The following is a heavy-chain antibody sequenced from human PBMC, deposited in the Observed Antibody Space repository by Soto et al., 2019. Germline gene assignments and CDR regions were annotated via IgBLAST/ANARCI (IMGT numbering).Heavy chain of an antibody. CDR2: IFHSGST. CDR3: ARALSYGDYDYYYYGMDV. D-gene: IGHD4-17*01. Sequence: PSETLSLTCAVSGYSISSGYYWGWIRQPPGKGLEWIGNIFHSGSTHYNPSLKSRVTMSVDTSKNQFSLKLSSVTAADTAVYFCARALSYGDYDYYYYGMDVWGQGTTVTVSS. CDR1: GYSISSGYY. V-gene: IGHV4-38-2*01. J-gene: IGHJ6*02.